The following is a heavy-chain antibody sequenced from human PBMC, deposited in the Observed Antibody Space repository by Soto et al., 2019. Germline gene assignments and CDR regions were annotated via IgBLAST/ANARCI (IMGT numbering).Heavy chain of an antibody. CDR1: GYTFTSYG. CDR2: ISAYNGNT. V-gene: IGHV1-18*01. J-gene: IGHJ4*02. Sequence: QVQLVQSGAEVKKPGASVKVSCKASGYTFTSYGISWVRQAPGQGLEWMGWISAYNGNTNYAQKLQGRVTMTTDTSPSTAYIELKSLRTGDQAVDFFAREWQLCPSDYWGQGTPVNGFS. D-gene: IGHD3-10*02. CDR3: AREWQLCPSDY.